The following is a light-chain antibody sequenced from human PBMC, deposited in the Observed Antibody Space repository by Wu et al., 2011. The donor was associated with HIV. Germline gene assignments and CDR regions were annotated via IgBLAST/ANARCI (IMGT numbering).Light chain of an antibody. Sequence: DIQMTQSPSTLSASVGDRVTITCRASQSISSWLAWYQQKPGKAPKLLIYKASSLESGVPSRFSGSGSGTEFTLTISSLQPDDFATYYCQQYNSYLLTFGGGTKVRS. CDR3: QQYNSYLLT. V-gene: IGKV1-5*03. J-gene: IGKJ4*01. CDR1: QSISSW. CDR2: KAS.